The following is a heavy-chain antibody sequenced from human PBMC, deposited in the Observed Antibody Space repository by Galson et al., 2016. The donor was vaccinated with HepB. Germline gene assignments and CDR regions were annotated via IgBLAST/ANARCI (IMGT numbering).Heavy chain of an antibody. D-gene: IGHD6-6*01. CDR3: IKYDRGSPSEGY. V-gene: IGHV3-9*01. Sequence: SLRLSCAASGFNFDFYAMHWVRQVPGKGLEWVSGISWDSKDIGYADSVKGRFTVSRDNAKNSLYLQMNSLRPEDTALYYCIKYDRGSPSEGYWGQGTLVTVSS. CDR2: ISWDSKDI. J-gene: IGHJ4*02. CDR1: GFNFDFYA.